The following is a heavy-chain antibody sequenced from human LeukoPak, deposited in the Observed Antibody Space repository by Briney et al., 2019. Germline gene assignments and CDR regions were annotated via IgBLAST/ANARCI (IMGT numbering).Heavy chain of an antibody. CDR2: VNRDGSET. CDR1: GFALSSHW. Sequence: GGSLRLSCAASGFALSSHWMTWVRQVPGRGPEWVANVNRDGSETYYLDSVKGRFTISRDNAKNSLYLQMNSLRAEDTAIYYCTRVGYIDEGIDYWGQGTLVTVSS. V-gene: IGHV3-7*04. CDR3: TRVGYIDEGIDY. D-gene: IGHD5-24*01. J-gene: IGHJ4*02.